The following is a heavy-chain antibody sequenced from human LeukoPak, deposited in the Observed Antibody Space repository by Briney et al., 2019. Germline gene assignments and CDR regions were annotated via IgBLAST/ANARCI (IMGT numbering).Heavy chain of an antibody. Sequence: GGSLRLSCVASGFTFSDYTINWVRQAPGRGLVWVSSISPSSAYIYYADSVKGRFTISRDNAKNSLYLQMNSLRAEDTAVYYCASPLSGYSDFDYWGQGTLVTVSS. V-gene: IGHV3-21*01. CDR3: ASPLSGYSDFDY. D-gene: IGHD3-9*01. J-gene: IGHJ4*02. CDR1: GFTFSDYT. CDR2: ISPSSAYI.